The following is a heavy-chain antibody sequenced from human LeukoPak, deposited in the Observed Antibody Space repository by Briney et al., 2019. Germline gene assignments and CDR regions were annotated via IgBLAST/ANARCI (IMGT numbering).Heavy chain of an antibody. J-gene: IGHJ4*02. CDR1: GGSFSGYY. Sequence: SETLSLTCAVYGGSFSGYYWSWIRRPPGKGLEWIGEINHSGSTNYNPSLKSRVTISVDTSKNQFSLKLSSVTAADTAVYYCARGGSSGWYTRSFGTQTIDYWGQGTLVTVSS. CDR3: ARGGSSGWYTRSFGTQTIDY. V-gene: IGHV4-34*01. CDR2: INHSGST. D-gene: IGHD6-19*01.